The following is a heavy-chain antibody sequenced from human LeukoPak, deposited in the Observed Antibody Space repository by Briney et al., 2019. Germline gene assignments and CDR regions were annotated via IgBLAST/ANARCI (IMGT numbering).Heavy chain of an antibody. CDR1: GFTFSSYS. Sequence: PGGSLRLSCAASGFTFSSYSMNWVRQAPGRGLEWVSYISGSSSIIYYADSMKGRFTVSRDNAKNSLFLQMNSLRGEDTAVYYCARVVAHDYYDSSGYCDYWGQGTLVTVSS. D-gene: IGHD3-22*01. CDR2: ISGSSSII. CDR3: ARVVAHDYYDSSGYCDY. V-gene: IGHV3-48*04. J-gene: IGHJ4*02.